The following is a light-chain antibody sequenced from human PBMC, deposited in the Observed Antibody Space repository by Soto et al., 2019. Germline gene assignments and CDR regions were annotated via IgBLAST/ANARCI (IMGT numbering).Light chain of an antibody. CDR3: QSYDSSLSGWV. J-gene: IGLJ3*02. CDR2: RNN. V-gene: IGLV1-44*01. CDR1: SSNLGDNT. Sequence: QSVLTQPPSASGTPGQRVTISCSGSSSNLGDNTVNWYQQLPGTAPKLLIYRNNRRPSEVPDRFSGSKSGTSASLAISGLQSDDEADYYCQSYDSSLSGWVFGGGTKVTVL.